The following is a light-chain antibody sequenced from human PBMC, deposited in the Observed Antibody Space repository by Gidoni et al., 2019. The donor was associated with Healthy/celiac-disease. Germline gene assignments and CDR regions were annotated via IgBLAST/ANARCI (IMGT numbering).Light chain of an antibody. CDR3: QQYGSSSYT. J-gene: IGKJ2*01. CDR1: QSVRSSY. CDR2: GAS. V-gene: IGKV3-20*01. Sequence: EIVLTQSPGTLSLSPGERATLSCRASQSVRSSYLAWYQQKPGQAPRLLIYGASSRATGIPDRFSGSGSGTDFTLTISRLEPEDFAVYYCQQYGSSSYTFXXXTKLEIK.